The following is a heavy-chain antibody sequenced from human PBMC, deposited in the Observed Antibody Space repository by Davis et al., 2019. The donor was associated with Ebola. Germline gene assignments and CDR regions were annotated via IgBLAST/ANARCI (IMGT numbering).Heavy chain of an antibody. D-gene: IGHD5-18*01. CDR2: INSDGSST. V-gene: IGHV3-74*01. J-gene: IGHJ4*02. CDR1: GFTFSSYW. Sequence: GESLKISCAASGFTFSSYWMHWVRQAPGKGLVWVSRINSDGSSTSYADSVKGRFTISRDNAKNTLYLQMNSLRAEDTAAYYCAREGYSYGYDYWGQGTLVTVSS. CDR3: AREGYSYGYDY.